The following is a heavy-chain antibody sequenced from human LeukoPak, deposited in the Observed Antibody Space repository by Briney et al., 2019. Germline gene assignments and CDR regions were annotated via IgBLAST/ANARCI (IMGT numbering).Heavy chain of an antibody. CDR3: AIGYYDILTGYYRDY. V-gene: IGHV3-23*01. CDR2: ITGSGGST. J-gene: IGHJ4*02. Sequence: GGTLRLSCAASGFTFSNYGLSWVRQAPGKGLEWVSGITGSGGSTYYADSVKGRFTISGDNSKNTLYLQMNSLRAEDTAMYYCAIGYYDILTGYYRDYWGQGTLVTVSS. D-gene: IGHD3-9*01. CDR1: GFTFSNYG.